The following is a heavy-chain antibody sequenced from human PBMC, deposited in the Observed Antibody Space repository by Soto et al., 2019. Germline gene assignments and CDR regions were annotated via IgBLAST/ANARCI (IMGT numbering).Heavy chain of an antibody. CDR1: GFTFSSYA. D-gene: IGHD5-18*01. CDR2: ISYDGSNK. J-gene: IGHJ6*02. V-gene: IGHV3-30-3*01. CDR3: ARPTDTAMVPPGYYYGMDV. Sequence: GGSLRLSCAASGFTFSSYAMHWVRQAPGKGLEWVAVISYDGSNKYYAESVKGRFTISRDNSKNTLYLQMNSLRAEDTAVYYCARPTDTAMVPPGYYYGMDVWGQGTTVTVSS.